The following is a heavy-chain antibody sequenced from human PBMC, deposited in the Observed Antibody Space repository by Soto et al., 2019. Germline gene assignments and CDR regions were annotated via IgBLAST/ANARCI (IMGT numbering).Heavy chain of an antibody. J-gene: IGHJ5*02. V-gene: IGHV3-30*18. D-gene: IGHD3-3*01. CDR1: PFTFNTYC. Sequence: PGGYLRLPCAASPFTFNTYCIHWARQPPGKAPEWPAFISYSGTTQYYTDSVKGRFTIARDNSKNTASLQMTSLSANDTALYYCAKDSMNIGVSTFGVPFGVPQTWGQGTMVTVSS. CDR2: ISYSGTTQ. CDR3: AKDSMNIGVSTFGVPFGVPQT.